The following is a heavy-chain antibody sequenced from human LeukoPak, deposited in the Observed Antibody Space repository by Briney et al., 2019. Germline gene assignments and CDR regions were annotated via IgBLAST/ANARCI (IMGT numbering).Heavy chain of an antibody. CDR1: GFTFSAYA. CDR3: ARDPNGDNIGAFDM. D-gene: IGHD4-17*01. J-gene: IGHJ3*02. CDR2: IRGGGGSA. V-gene: IGHV3-23*01. Sequence: PGGSLRLSCTASGFTFSAYAMMWVRQAPGKGPEWVSAIRGGGGSAFYADSVKGRFTISRDNSKYTLFLQMNSLRAEDTAVYYCARDPNGDNIGAFDMWGPGTMVTISS.